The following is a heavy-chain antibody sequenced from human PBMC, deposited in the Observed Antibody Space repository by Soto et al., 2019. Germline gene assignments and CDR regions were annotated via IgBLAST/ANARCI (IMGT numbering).Heavy chain of an antibody. CDR1: GGTFSSYA. J-gene: IGHJ6*02. Sequence: QVQLVQSGAEVKKPGSSVKVSCKSSGGTFSSYAISWVRQAPGQGLAWMGGIIPIFGTANYAQKFQGRVTITADESTSTAYMELSSLRSEDTAVYYCARDGDCSSPSCARNYYYGMDVWGQGTTVTVSS. D-gene: IGHD2-2*01. V-gene: IGHV1-69*01. CDR2: IIPIFGTA. CDR3: ARDGDCSSPSCARNYYYGMDV.